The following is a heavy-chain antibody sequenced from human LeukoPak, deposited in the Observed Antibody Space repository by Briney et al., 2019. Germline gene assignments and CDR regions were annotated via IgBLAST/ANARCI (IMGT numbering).Heavy chain of an antibody. J-gene: IGHJ4*02. CDR3: ERQLVAPGFDF. CDR2: MFPGDSST. Sequence: GESLKISCKCSGYSFIHYWIGWVRQTPGRGLEWMGIMFPGDSSTRYSPSFQGQVTFSADTSKTTAYLEWTSLKASDTARYFCERQLVAPGFDFWGQGTQVTVSS. V-gene: IGHV5-51*01. CDR1: GYSFIHYW. D-gene: IGHD2-21*01.